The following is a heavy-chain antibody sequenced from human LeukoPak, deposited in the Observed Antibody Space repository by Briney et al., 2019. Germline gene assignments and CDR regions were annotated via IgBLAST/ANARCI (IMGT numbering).Heavy chain of an antibody. D-gene: IGHD6-19*01. Sequence: PSETLSLTCSVSGYSISSDYYWGCIRQPPGKGLEWIGFIYYSGSTYYNPSLKSRVTISVDTSKNQFSLKLSSVTAADTAVYYCARRGADTANTFDYWGQGTLVTVSS. CDR3: ARRGADTANTFDY. CDR2: IYYSGST. J-gene: IGHJ4*02. V-gene: IGHV4-38-2*02. CDR1: GYSISSDYY.